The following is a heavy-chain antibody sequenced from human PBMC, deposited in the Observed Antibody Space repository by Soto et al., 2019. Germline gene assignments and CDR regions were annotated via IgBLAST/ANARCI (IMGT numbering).Heavy chain of an antibody. D-gene: IGHD6-13*01. J-gene: IGHJ6*02. CDR1: GYTFTSYY. Sequence: ASVKVSCKASGYTFTSYYMHWVRQAPGQGLEWMGIINPSGGSTSYAQKFQGRVTMTRDTSTSTVYMELSSLRSEDTAVYYCARDLSIAAADAYYYYGMDVWGQGTTVTVSS. CDR3: ARDLSIAAADAYYYYGMDV. CDR2: INPSGGST. V-gene: IGHV1-46*01.